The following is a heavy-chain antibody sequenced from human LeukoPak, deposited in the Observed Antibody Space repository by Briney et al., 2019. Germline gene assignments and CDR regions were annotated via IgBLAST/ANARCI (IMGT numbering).Heavy chain of an antibody. J-gene: IGHJ4*02. CDR1: GFTVSSNY. Sequence: GGSLRLSCSASGFTVSSNYMNLVRQAPGKGLEGGSVINSGGSTNYADSVMGRFTISRVNSKNTLYLQMNSRRAEDTAVYYCARDDYYGSGRGPLWGQGTLVTVSS. CDR2: INSGGST. V-gene: IGHV3-66*01. CDR3: ARDDYYGSGRGPL. D-gene: IGHD3-10*01.